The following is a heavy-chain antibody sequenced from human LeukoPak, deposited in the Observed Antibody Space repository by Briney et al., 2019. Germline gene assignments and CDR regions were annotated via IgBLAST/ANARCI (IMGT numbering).Heavy chain of an antibody. Sequence: GGSLRLSCAASGFTFNTYSMNWVRQTPGKGLEWLSYISSSSGTIYYADSVKGRFTISGDNAKNSLYLQMNSLRAEDTAVYYCARALGYSYGYAVDYWGQGTLVTVSS. CDR1: GFTFNTYS. J-gene: IGHJ4*02. CDR3: ARALGYSYGYAVDY. V-gene: IGHV3-48*01. D-gene: IGHD5-18*01. CDR2: ISSSSGTI.